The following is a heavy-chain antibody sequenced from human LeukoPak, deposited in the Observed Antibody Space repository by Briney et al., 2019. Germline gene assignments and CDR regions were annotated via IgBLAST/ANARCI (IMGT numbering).Heavy chain of an antibody. J-gene: IGHJ4*02. CDR2: IYHSGST. CDR1: GGSISSGGYS. V-gene: IGHV4-30-2*01. CDR3: AASRAPTYYYDSSGYYS. Sequence: SETLSLTCAVSGGSISSGGYSWSWIRQPPGKGLEWIGYIYHSGSTYYNPSLKSRVTISVDRSKNQFSLKLSPVTAADTAVYYCAASRAPTYYYDSSGYYSWGQGTLVTVSS. D-gene: IGHD3-22*01.